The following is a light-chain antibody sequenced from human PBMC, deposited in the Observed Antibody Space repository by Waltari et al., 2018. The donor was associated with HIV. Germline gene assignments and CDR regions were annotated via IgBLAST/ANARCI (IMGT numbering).Light chain of an antibody. CDR1: SSDVGTYNR. J-gene: IGLJ2*01. CDR3: SSFTTSSTLI. V-gene: IGLV2-18*02. Sequence: QSALTQPPSVSGSAGQSVTISCTGTSSDVGTYNRVSWYQQPPGTAPKVVIYEVINRPSGVPDRFSGSKSGNTASLTISGLQAEDEADYYCSSFTTSSTLIFGGGTRLTVL. CDR2: EVI.